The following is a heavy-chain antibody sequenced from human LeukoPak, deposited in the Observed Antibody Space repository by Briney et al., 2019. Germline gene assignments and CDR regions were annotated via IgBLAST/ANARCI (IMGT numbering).Heavy chain of an antibody. V-gene: IGHV1-46*01. CDR3: ATEGGWELLSHH. CDR2: INPSGGST. CDR1: GYTFTSYY. Sequence: ASVKVSCKASGYTFTSYYIHWVRQAPGQGLEWMGIINPSGGSTSYAQKFQGRVTMTRDTSTSTVYMELSSLRSEDTAVYYCATEGGWELLSHHWGQGTLVTVSS. J-gene: IGHJ1*01. D-gene: IGHD1-26*01.